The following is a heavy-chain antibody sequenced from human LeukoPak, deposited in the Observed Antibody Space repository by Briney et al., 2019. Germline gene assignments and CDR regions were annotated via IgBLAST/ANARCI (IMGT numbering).Heavy chain of an antibody. Sequence: PGGSLRLSFAASGFTFSSYGMHWVRQAPGKGREWLAFIRYDGSNKYYADSVKGRFTISRDNSKNTLYLQMNSLRAEDTAVYYCAKDRVGYSSGWYSLDYWGQGTLVTVSS. V-gene: IGHV3-30*02. CDR1: GFTFSSYG. D-gene: IGHD6-19*01. CDR2: IRYDGSNK. CDR3: AKDRVGYSSGWYSLDY. J-gene: IGHJ4*02.